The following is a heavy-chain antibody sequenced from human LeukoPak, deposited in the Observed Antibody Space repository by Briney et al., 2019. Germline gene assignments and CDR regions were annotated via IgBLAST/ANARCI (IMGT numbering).Heavy chain of an antibody. J-gene: IGHJ3*02. CDR1: GYTLTELS. CDR3: ATPYGSGWVRAFDI. CDR2: FDPEDGGT. V-gene: IGHV1-24*01. D-gene: IGHD3-10*01. Sequence: ASVKVSCKVSGYTLTELSMHWVRQAPGKGLEWMGGFDPEDGGTIYTQKFQGRVTMTEDTSTDTAYMELSSLRSEDTAVYYCATPYGSGWVRAFDIWGQGTMVTVSS.